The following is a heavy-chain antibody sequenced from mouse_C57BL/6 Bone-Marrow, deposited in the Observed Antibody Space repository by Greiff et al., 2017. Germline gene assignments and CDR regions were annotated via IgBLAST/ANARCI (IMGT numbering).Heavy chain of an antibody. Sequence: VQLQQSGAELVRPGTSVKVSCKASGYAFTNYLIEWVKQRPGQGLEWIGVINPGSGGTNYNEKFKGKATLTADKSSSTAYMQLSSLTSEDSAVYFCAREGGYPAWFAYWGQGTLVTVSA. CDR3: AREGGYPAWFAY. CDR1: GYAFTNYL. J-gene: IGHJ3*01. CDR2: INPGSGGT. V-gene: IGHV1-54*01. D-gene: IGHD2-2*01.